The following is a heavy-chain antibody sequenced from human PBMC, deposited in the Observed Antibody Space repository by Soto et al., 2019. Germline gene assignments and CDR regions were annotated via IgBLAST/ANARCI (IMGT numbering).Heavy chain of an antibody. J-gene: IGHJ4*02. CDR2: IVTSSAYT. CDR3: ARLMASSWYMGGYLDY. CDR1: GFTFSDYY. Sequence: QVQLVESGGGLVKPGGSLRLSCVASGFTFSDYYMGWVRQAPGKGLEYISYIVTSSAYTNYADSVKGRFSISRDNAKNSLHLVMNSLRAEDSGVYYCARLMASSWYMGGYLDYWGLGTQVTVSS. D-gene: IGHD6-13*01. V-gene: IGHV3-11*06.